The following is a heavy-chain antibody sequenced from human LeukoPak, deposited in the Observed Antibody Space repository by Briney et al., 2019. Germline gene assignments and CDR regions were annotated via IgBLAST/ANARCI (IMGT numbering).Heavy chain of an antibody. J-gene: IGHJ5*02. CDR2: IIPIFGTA. Sequence: SVKVSCKASGGTFSSYAISWVRQAPGQGLEWMGGIIPIFGTANYAQKFQGRVTITADESTSTAYMELSSLRSEDTAVYYCAREGIVVVPAAIRGNWFDPWGQGTLVTVSS. V-gene: IGHV1-69*13. D-gene: IGHD2-2*02. CDR3: AREGIVVVPAAIRGNWFDP. CDR1: GGTFSSYA.